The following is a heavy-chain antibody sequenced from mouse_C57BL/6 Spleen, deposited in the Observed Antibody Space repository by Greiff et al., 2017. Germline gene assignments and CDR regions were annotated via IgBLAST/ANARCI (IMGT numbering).Heavy chain of an antibody. CDR3: ARPLYYDYDYYAMDY. V-gene: IGHV14-3*01. J-gene: IGHJ4*01. Sequence: VQLQQSVAELVRPGASVKLSCTASGFNIKNTYMHWVKQRPEQGLEWIGRIDPANGNTKYAPKFQGKATITAETSSNTAYLQSSGLTSEDTAIYYCARPLYYDYDYYAMDYWGQGTSVTVSS. CDR2: IDPANGNT. CDR1: GFNIKNTY. D-gene: IGHD2-4*01.